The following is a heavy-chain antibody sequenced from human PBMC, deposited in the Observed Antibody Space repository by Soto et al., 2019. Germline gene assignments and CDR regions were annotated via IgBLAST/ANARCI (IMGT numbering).Heavy chain of an antibody. Sequence: GASVKISCKASGYTFTSYGISWVRQAPGQGLEWMGWISAYNGNTNYAQKLQGRVTMTTDTSTSTAYMELRSLRSDDTAVYYCARDGYYDSSGYTTAYYYYGMEVWGQGTTVTVSS. J-gene: IGHJ6*02. V-gene: IGHV1-18*04. CDR1: GYTFTSYG. CDR3: ARDGYYDSSGYTTAYYYYGMEV. CDR2: ISAYNGNT. D-gene: IGHD3-22*01.